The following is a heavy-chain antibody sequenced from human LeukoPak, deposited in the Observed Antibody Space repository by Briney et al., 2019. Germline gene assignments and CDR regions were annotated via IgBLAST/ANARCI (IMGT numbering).Heavy chain of an antibody. Sequence: GGSLRLSCAASGFTFSSYWMSWVRQAPGKGLEWVANIKQDGSEKYYVDSVKGRFTISRDNAKNSLFLQMNSLRAEDTAVYYCARAQQKWLVGAFDIWGQGTMVTVSS. CDR1: GFTFSSYW. CDR3: ARAQQKWLVGAFDI. CDR2: IKQDGSEK. J-gene: IGHJ3*02. D-gene: IGHD6-19*01. V-gene: IGHV3-7*04.